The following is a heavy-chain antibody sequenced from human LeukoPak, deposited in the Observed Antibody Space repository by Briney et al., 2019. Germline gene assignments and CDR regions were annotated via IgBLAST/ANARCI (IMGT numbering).Heavy chain of an antibody. Sequence: SGGSLRLSCAASGFTFSGSAMHWVRQASGKGLEWVGRIRSKANSYATAYAASVKGRFTISRDDSKNTAYLQMNSLKTEDTAVYYCTRLTRITMVRGVIIKSHNWFDPWGQGTLVTVSS. J-gene: IGHJ5*02. V-gene: IGHV3-73*01. CDR3: TRLTRITMVRGVIIKSHNWFDP. CDR2: IRSKANSYAT. CDR1: GFTFSGSA. D-gene: IGHD3-10*01.